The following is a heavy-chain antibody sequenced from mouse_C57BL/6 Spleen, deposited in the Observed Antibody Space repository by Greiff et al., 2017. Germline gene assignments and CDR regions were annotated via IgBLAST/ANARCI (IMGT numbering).Heavy chain of an antibody. Sequence: QVQLKESGPELVKPGASVKISCKASGYTFTDYYINWVKQRPGQGLEWIGWIFPGSGSTYYNEKFKGKATLTVDKSSSTAYMLLSSLTSEDSAVYFCASYGSSYEGYFDVWGTGTTVTVSS. V-gene: IGHV1-75*01. CDR1: GYTFTDYY. CDR2: IFPGSGST. CDR3: ASYGSSYEGYFDV. D-gene: IGHD1-1*01. J-gene: IGHJ1*03.